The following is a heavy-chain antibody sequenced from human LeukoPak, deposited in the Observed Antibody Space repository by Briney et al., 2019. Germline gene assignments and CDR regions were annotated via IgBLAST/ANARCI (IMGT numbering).Heavy chain of an antibody. CDR1: GGSISSYY. CDR2: IYYSGST. CDR3: ARDTRDGVVVPARGVIDAFDI. Sequence: SETLSLTCTVSGGSISSYYWSWIRQPPGKGPEWIGYIYYSGSTNYNPSLKSRVTISVDTSKNQFSLKLSSVTAADTAVYYCARDTRDGVVVPARGVIDAFDIWGQGTMVTVSS. D-gene: IGHD2-2*01. J-gene: IGHJ3*02. V-gene: IGHV4-59*01.